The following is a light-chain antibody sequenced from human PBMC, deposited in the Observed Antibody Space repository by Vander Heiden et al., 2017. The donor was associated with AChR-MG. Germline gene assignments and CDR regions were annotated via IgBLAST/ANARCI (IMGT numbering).Light chain of an antibody. CDR2: AAS. Sequence: TQLTQSPSSLSASVGDRVTITCRASQGISSYLAWYQQKPGKAPKLLIYAASTLQSGVPSRFSGSGYGTDFTLTISSRQPEDFASYYCQQLNSYLSITFGQGTRLEIK. V-gene: IGKV1-9*01. CDR1: QGISSY. J-gene: IGKJ5*01. CDR3: QQLNSYLSIT.